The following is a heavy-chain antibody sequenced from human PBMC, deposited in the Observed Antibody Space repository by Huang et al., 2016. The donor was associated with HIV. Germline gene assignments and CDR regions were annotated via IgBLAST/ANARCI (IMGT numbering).Heavy chain of an antibody. J-gene: IGHJ4*02. CDR1: GFSLTTSGVG. D-gene: IGHD6-25*01. CDR3: AHSTDASAATFYFDF. CDR2: IYSNGDG. Sequence: QITLRESGPALVKPTQTLTLPCTFSGFSLTTSGVGVGWFRQPPGQALEWLAFIYSNGDGRYSPSLSSRLTITKDTSKNQVVLTMTNMDPVDTATYYCAHSTDASAATFYFDFWGQGTLVAVSS. V-gene: IGHV2-5*01.